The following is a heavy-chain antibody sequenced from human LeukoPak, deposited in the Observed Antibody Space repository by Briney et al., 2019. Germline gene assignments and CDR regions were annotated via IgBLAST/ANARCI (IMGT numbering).Heavy chain of an antibody. CDR1: GGTFSDYS. J-gene: IGHJ4*02. Sequence: SVKVSCKASGGTFSDYSISWVRQAPGQGLEWMGRNIPILNVPNYAPKFEGRVTITADKSTSTAYMELSSLKSEDTAVYFCARDRPRARYFDYWGQGTLVTVSS. V-gene: IGHV1-69*04. CDR3: ARDRPRARYFDY. CDR2: NIPILNVP. D-gene: IGHD2-15*01.